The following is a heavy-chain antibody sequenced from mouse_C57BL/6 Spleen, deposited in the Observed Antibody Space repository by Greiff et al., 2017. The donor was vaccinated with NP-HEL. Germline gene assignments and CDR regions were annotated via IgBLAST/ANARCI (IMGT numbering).Heavy chain of an antibody. CDR1: GYTFTSYW. CDR3: ASPSPTYYDGGSDRTGYFDV. V-gene: IGHV1-72*01. Sequence: QVQLQQPGAELVKPGASVKLSCKASGYTFTSYWMHWVKQRPGRGLEWIGRIAPNSGGTTYNEKFKSKATLTVDKPSSTAYMQLSSLTSEDSAVYDGASPSPTYYDGGSDRTGYFDVWGTGTTVTVSS. CDR2: IAPNSGGT. J-gene: IGHJ1*03. D-gene: IGHD1-1*01.